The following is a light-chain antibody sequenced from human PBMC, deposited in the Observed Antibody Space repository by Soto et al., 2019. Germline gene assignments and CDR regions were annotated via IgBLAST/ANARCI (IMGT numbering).Light chain of an antibody. CDR1: SSDVGGYNY. CDR2: DVS. Sequence: QSALTQPASVSGSPGQSITISCTGTSSDVGGYNYVSWYQQHPGKAPKLMIYDVSNRHSGVSNRFSGSKSGNTASLTISGLQAEDEADYYCSSYTSSSLGVFGTGTKLTVL. J-gene: IGLJ1*01. V-gene: IGLV2-14*01. CDR3: SSYTSSSLGV.